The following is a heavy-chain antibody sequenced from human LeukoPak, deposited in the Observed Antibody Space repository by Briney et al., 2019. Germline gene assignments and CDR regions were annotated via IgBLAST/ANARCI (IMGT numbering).Heavy chain of an antibody. V-gene: IGHV4-4*07. D-gene: IGHD6-19*01. CDR2: IYSSGST. CDR3: ARHRVPVTGFDS. J-gene: IGHJ4*02. Sequence: SETLSLTCTVSGGSISSYYWSWIRQPAGKGLEWIGRIYSSGSTNYNPSLESRVTISVDTSKNQFSLKLSSVTAADTAVYYCARHRVPVTGFDSWGQGSLVAVSS. CDR1: GGSISSYY.